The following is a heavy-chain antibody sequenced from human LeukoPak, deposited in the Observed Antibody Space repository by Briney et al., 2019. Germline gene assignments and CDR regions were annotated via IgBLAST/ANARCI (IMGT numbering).Heavy chain of an antibody. D-gene: IGHD3-22*01. Sequence: ASVKVSCKVSGYTLTELSMHWVRQAPGKGLEWMGGFDPEDGETIYAQKFQGRVTMTEDTSTDTAYMELSSPRSEDTAVYYCATASGYYYDSSGYFSRNWFDPWGQGTLVTVSS. CDR2: FDPEDGET. CDR1: GYTLTELS. CDR3: ATASGYYYDSSGYFSRNWFDP. V-gene: IGHV1-24*01. J-gene: IGHJ5*02.